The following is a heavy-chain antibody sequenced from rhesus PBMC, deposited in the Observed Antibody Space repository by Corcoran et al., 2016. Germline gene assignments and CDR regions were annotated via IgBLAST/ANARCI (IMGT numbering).Heavy chain of an antibody. V-gene: IGHV1-111*02. CDR3: ATVKSGWYSY. J-gene: IGHJ4*01. CDR1: GYTFTDYY. D-gene: IGHD6-31*01. CDR2: VESGEGAH. Sequence: EVQLVQSGAEVKKPGASVKISCKASGYTFTDYYLHWVRQAPGNGLERFELVESGEGAHITTNTFRTSVTIPPGTSTSTAYRELKSLRSEDTAVYYCATVKSGWYSYWGQGVLVTVSS.